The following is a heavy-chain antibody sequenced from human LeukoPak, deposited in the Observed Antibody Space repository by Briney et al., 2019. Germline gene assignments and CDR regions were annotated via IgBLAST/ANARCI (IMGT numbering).Heavy chain of an antibody. CDR1: GFTFSSYA. V-gene: IGHV3-23*01. Sequence: GGSLRLSCAASGFTFSSYAMSWVRQAPGKGLEWVSAISGSGGSTYYADSVEGRSTISTVNSKNTLFLQMSSLGAEDRALYYCAKGPPTVTLWYFDYWGQGTLVTVSS. D-gene: IGHD4-17*01. CDR3: AKGPPTVTLWYFDY. J-gene: IGHJ4*02. CDR2: ISGSGGST.